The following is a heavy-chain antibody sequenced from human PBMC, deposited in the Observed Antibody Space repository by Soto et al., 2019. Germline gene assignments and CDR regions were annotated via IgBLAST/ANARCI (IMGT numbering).Heavy chain of an antibody. CDR3: TTDHEVRSGWFDP. Sequence: EVQLVESGGGLVKPGGSLSRSCAASGFTFSNAGMSWDRQTPGKGQEWVGRIKSKTAGGTTDYAEPVKGRFTISRDASKNTLYLQMNSLKTEDTAVYYCTTDHEVRSGWFDPWGQGTLVTVSS. D-gene: IGHD3-3*01. CDR2: IKSKTAGGTT. CDR1: GFTFSNAG. J-gene: IGHJ5*02. V-gene: IGHV3-15*01.